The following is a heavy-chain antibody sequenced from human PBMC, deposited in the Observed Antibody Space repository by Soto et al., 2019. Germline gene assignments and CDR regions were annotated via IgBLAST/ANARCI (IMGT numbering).Heavy chain of an antibody. CDR1: GYSFTSYA. V-gene: IGHV1-3*01. D-gene: IGHD3-22*01. CDR3: ARDAYDSSGYYYRAFDI. J-gene: IGHJ3*02. CDR2: INAGNGNT. Sequence: ASVKVSCKASGYSFTSYARHWVRQAPGQRLEWMGWINAGNGNTKYSQKFQGRVTITRDTSASTAYMELSSLRSEDTAVYYCARDAYDSSGYYYRAFDIWGQGTMVT.